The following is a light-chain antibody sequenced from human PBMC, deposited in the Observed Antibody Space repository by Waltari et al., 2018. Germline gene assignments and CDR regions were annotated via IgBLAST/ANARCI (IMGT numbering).Light chain of an antibody. J-gene: IGKJ3*01. CDR3: QQYGSSPLVT. CDR1: ETISSSY. CDR2: GAS. Sequence: EIVLTQSPGTLSLSPGERATLSCRSSETISSSYLAWYQQKPGLAPRLVVYGASSRAACIPDRFSGSGSGTDFTLIISRVEPEDFAVYYCQQYGSSPLVTFGPGTKVDIK. V-gene: IGKV3-20*01.